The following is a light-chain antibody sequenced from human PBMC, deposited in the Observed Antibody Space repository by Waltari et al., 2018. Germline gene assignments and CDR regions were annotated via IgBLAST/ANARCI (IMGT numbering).Light chain of an antibody. CDR2: VTN. Sequence: QAVVFQEPSRTVHPGETISLTCGSRSGPVISGHYPYWLQQTPGQAPKTLIDVTNLNFSGTPARFSGSLRGCTAYLTLSDARPEDEAVYYCMLWYSGGPPGVCGDGTRLTVL. CDR3: MLWYSGGPPGV. J-gene: IGLJ3*02. V-gene: IGLV7-46*01. CDR1: SGPVISGHY.